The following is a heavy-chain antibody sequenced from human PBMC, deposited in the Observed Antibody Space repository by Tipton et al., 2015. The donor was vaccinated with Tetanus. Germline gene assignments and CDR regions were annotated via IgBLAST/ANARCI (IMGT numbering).Heavy chain of an antibody. V-gene: IGHV4-39*07. CDR2: IYYSGST. CDR3: ARGAIFGVLTYRAFDI. Sequence: GLVKPSETLSLTCTVSGGSISSSSYYWGWIRQPPGKGLEWIGSIYYSGSTYYNPSLKSRVTISVDTSKNQFSLRLNSVSAADTAVYYCARGAIFGVLTYRAFDIWGQGTMVTVSS. CDR1: GGSISSSSYY. D-gene: IGHD3-3*01. J-gene: IGHJ3*02.